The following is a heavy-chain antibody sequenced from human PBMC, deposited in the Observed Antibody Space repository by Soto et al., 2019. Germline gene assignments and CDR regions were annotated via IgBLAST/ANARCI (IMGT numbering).Heavy chain of an antibody. D-gene: IGHD3-22*01. CDR1: GYTFTSYG. CDR3: ARDFYYDSSGYYQPDY. CDR2: ISAYNGNT. V-gene: IGHV1-18*01. J-gene: IGHJ4*02. Sequence: ASVKVSCKASGYTFTSYGISWVRRAPGQGLEWMGWISAYNGNTNYAQKLQGRVTMTTDTSTSTAYMELRSLRSDDTAVYYCARDFYYDSSGYYQPDYWGQGTLVTVSS.